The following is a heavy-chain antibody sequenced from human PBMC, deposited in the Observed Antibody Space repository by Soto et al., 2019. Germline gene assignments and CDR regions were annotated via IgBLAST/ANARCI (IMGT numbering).Heavy chain of an antibody. D-gene: IGHD1-26*01. Sequence: PGESLKISCKGSGYSFTSYWISWVRQMPGKGLEWMGRIDPSDSYTNYSPSFQGHVTISADKSISTAYLQWSSLKASDTAMYYCARHVMYLFQGDTTRKYYYYYYGMDVWGQGTTVTVSS. J-gene: IGHJ6*02. CDR3: ARHVMYLFQGDTTRKYYYYYYGMDV. CDR2: IDPSDSYT. CDR1: GYSFTSYW. V-gene: IGHV5-10-1*01.